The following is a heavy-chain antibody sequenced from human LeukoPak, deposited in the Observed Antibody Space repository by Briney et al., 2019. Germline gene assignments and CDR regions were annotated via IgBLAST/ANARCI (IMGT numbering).Heavy chain of an antibody. CDR3: ARDETVFGWFDP. Sequence: SETLSLTCTVSGGSISSGGYYWSWIRQHPGKGLEWIGYIYYSGSTYYNPSLKSRVTISVDTSKNQFSLKLSSVTAADTAVYHCARDETVFGWFDPWGQGTLVTVSS. CDR2: IYYSGST. CDR1: GGSISSGGYY. D-gene: IGHD3-3*01. V-gene: IGHV4-31*03. J-gene: IGHJ5*02.